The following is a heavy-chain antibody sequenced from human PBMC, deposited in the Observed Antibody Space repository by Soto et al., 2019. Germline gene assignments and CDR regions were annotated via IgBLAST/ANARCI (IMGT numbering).Heavy chain of an antibody. J-gene: IGHJ5*02. D-gene: IGHD3-16*01. CDR1: GGSLSGYY. CDR3: ARGLLGGAAT. Sequence: QVQLQQWGAGLLKPSETLSLTCAVYGGSLSGYYWSWIRQPPGKGLEWIGEINRSGSTNYIPSLKSRVIISVDTSKNLFSRKLSSVTDADTAVYYCARGLLGGAATWVQGTLVTVSS. V-gene: IGHV4-34*01. CDR2: INRSGST.